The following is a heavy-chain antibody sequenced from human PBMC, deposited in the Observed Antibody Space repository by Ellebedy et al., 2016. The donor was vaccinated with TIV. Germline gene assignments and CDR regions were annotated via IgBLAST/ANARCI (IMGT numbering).Heavy chain of an antibody. J-gene: IGHJ4*02. CDR2: ISSNGGTT. V-gene: IGHV3-64*01. Sequence: GESLKISCAASGFTFSSYAMHWVRQAPGKGLEYVSAISSNGGTTYYANSVKGRFTISRDNSKNTLFLQMGSLRPDDMAVYYCARRSGTGYYDYWGQGTLVTVSS. D-gene: IGHD3/OR15-3a*01. CDR3: ARRSGTGYYDY. CDR1: GFTFSSYA.